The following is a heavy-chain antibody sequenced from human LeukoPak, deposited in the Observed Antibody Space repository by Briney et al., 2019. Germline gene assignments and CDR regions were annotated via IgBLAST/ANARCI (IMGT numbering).Heavy chain of an antibody. D-gene: IGHD3-3*01. CDR1: GYTFTSYG. Sequence: ASVKVSCKASGYTFTSYGIIWVRQAPGQGLEWMGWISAYNGNTNYAQKLQGRVTMTTDTSTSTAYMELRSLRSDDTAVYYCARDSRGYYDFWSGYRVGEDMDVWGKGTTVTVSS. V-gene: IGHV1-18*01. J-gene: IGHJ6*03. CDR3: ARDSRGYYDFWSGYRVGEDMDV. CDR2: ISAYNGNT.